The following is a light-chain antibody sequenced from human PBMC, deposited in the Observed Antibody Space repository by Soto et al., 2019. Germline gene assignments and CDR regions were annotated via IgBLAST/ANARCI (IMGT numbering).Light chain of an antibody. CDR3: QHYNNWPPWT. Sequence: EIVMTQSPATLSVSPGERVTLSCRASQSVSSNLAWYQQKPGQAPRLLIYGASTRATGIPARFSGSGSGTEFTLTISSLQSVDFAVYYCQHYNNWPPWTFGHGTKVEIK. J-gene: IGKJ1*01. V-gene: IGKV3-15*01. CDR1: QSVSSN. CDR2: GAS.